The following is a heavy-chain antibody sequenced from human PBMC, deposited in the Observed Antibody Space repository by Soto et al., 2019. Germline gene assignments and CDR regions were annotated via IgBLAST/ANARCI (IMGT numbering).Heavy chain of an antibody. CDR1: GFTFSSYG. V-gene: IGHV3-30*18. J-gene: IGHJ6*02. D-gene: IGHD3-10*01. CDR3: AKVGGFGEFYYGMDV. CDR2: ISYDGSNK. Sequence: GGSLRLSCAASGFTFSSYGMHWVRQAPGKGLEWVAVISYDGSNKYYADSVKGRFTISRDNSKNTLYLQMNSLRAEDTAVYYCAKVGGFGEFYYGMDVWGQGTTVTVSS.